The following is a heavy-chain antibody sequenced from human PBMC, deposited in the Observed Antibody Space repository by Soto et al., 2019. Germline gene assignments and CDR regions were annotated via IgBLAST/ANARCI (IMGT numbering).Heavy chain of an antibody. CDR1: GGSISSYY. CDR3: AREEIAARPGWFDP. D-gene: IGHD6-6*01. Sequence: SETLSLTCTVSGGSISSYYWSWIRQPAGKGLEWIGRIYTSGSTNYNPSLKSRVTMSVDTSKNQFSLKLSSVTAADTAVYYCAREEIAARPGWFDPWGQGTLVTVSS. CDR2: IYTSGST. J-gene: IGHJ5*02. V-gene: IGHV4-4*07.